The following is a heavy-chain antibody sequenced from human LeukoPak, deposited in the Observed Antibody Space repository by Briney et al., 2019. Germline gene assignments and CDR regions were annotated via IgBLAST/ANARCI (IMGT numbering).Heavy chain of an antibody. Sequence: SQTLSLTCTVSGGSISSGDYYWSWIRQPPGKGLEWIGYIYYSGSTNYNPSLKSRVTISVDTSKNQFSLKLSSVTAADTAVYYCARVFRDFWSGYSADFDYWGQGTLVTVSS. CDR2: IYYSGST. J-gene: IGHJ4*02. CDR1: GGSISSGDYY. D-gene: IGHD3-3*01. CDR3: ARVFRDFWSGYSADFDY. V-gene: IGHV4-30-4*01.